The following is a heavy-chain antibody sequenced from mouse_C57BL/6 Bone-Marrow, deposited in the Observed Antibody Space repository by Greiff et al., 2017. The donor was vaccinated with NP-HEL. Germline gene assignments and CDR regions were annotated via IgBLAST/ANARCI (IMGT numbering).Heavy chain of an antibody. D-gene: IGHD1-1*01. CDR2: INPSNGGT. V-gene: IGHV1-53*01. Sequence: VQLQQSGTELVKPGASVKLSCKASGYTFTSYWMHWVKQRPGQGLEWIGNINPSNGGTNYNEKFKSKATLTVDKSSSTAYMQLSSLTSEDSAVYYCARSFYYYGSSYPYWYFDVWGTGTTVTVSS. CDR1: GYTFTSYW. J-gene: IGHJ1*03. CDR3: ARSFYYYGSSYPYWYFDV.